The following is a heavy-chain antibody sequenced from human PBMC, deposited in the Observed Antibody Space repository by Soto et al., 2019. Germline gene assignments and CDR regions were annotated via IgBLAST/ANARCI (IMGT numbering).Heavy chain of an antibody. Sequence: QVQLVQSGAEVKKPGSSVKVSCKASGGTFSSYAISWVRQAPGQGLEWMGGIIPIFGTANYAQKFQVRVTITEDESTSTAYMELSSLRSEDTAVYYCARVDITMVRPYSYGMDVWGQGTTVTVSS. V-gene: IGHV1-69*12. CDR3: ARVDITMVRPYSYGMDV. J-gene: IGHJ6*02. CDR2: IIPIFGTA. CDR1: GGTFSSYA. D-gene: IGHD3-10*01.